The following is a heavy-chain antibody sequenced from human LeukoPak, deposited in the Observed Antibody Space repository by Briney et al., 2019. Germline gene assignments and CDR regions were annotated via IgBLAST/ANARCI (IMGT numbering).Heavy chain of an antibody. CDR2: IYHSGST. Sequence: PSETLSLTCTVSGYSISSGYYWGWIRQPPGKGLEWIGSIYHSGSTYYNPSLKSRVTISVDTSKNQFSLKLSSVTAPDTAVYYCARTYCSSTSCFMAYFDYWGQGTLVTVSS. J-gene: IGHJ4*02. D-gene: IGHD2-2*01. CDR3: ARTYCSSTSCFMAYFDY. CDR1: GYSISSGYY. V-gene: IGHV4-38-2*02.